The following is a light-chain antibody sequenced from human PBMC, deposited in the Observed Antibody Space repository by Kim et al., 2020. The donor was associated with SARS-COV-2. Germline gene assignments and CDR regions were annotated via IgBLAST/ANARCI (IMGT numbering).Light chain of an antibody. CDR3: QTWGTDRLV. V-gene: IGLV4-69*01. Sequence: QPVLTQSPSTSASLGASVKLTCTLSSGHSTYAIAWHQQQPEKGPRYLMKLNSDGSHNKGDGIPDRFSGSSSGAERYLTISSLQSEDEADYYCQTWGTDRLVFGGGTQLTVL. CDR1: SGHSTYA. CDR2: LNSDGSH. J-gene: IGLJ3*02.